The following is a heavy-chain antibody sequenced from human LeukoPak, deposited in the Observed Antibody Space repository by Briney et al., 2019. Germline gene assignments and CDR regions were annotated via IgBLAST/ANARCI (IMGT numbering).Heavy chain of an antibody. Sequence: PGGSLRLSCAAFGFTFGSYAMGWVRQAPGKGLEWVSAISGSGGDTYYAGSVKGRFTFSRDNSKNTLYLQMNSLRPEDTALYYCAKAVWFGEFDYYFFGLDVWGQGTTVTVSS. CDR2: ISGSGGDT. CDR3: AKAVWFGEFDYYFFGLDV. J-gene: IGHJ6*02. D-gene: IGHD3-10*01. V-gene: IGHV3-23*01. CDR1: GFTFGSYA.